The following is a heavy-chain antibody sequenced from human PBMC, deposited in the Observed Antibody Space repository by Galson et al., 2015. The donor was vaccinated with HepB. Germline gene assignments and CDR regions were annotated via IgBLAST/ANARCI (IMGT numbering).Heavy chain of an antibody. J-gene: IGHJ4*02. CDR3: ARDDGDIVVAPGGG. V-gene: IGHV7-4-1*02. Sequence: SVKFSCKASGYSFTDDGINWVRQAPGQGFEWMGWINTNTGNPTYAQGVTGRFVFSLDTSVSTAYLQISSLKAEDTALYYCARDDGDIVVAPGGGWGQGTLVTVSS. CDR2: INTNTGNP. CDR1: GYSFTDDG. D-gene: IGHD2-2*01.